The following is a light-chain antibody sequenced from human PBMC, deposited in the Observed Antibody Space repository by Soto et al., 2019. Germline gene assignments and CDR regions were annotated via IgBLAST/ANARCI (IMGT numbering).Light chain of an antibody. V-gene: IGKV1-27*01. CDR1: QGIIDY. J-gene: IGKJ1*01. Sequence: DIQMTQSPSSLSASVGDTVNITCRASQGIIDYLAWYQQRPGKVPKLLIYAASTLQTGVPSRFSGSGAGTDFTLTISSLQPEDVATYYCQKYDTAPQTFGQGTRVEIK. CDR2: AAS. CDR3: QKYDTAPQT.